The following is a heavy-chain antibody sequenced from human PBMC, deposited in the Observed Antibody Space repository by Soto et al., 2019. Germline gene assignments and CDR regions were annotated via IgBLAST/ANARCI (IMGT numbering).Heavy chain of an antibody. CDR1: GFTFSNYA. Sequence: QVQLVESGGGVVQPGRSLRLSCAASGFTFSNYAMHWVRQAPGKGLEWLAVISYDGSNEYYTDSVKGRFTISRDNSKNTLYLQMNSLRAEDTAVYYCTATMIVTHHAFDMWGQGTMVTLSS. CDR3: TATMIVTHHAFDM. J-gene: IGHJ3*02. CDR2: ISYDGSNE. D-gene: IGHD3-22*01. V-gene: IGHV3-30-3*01.